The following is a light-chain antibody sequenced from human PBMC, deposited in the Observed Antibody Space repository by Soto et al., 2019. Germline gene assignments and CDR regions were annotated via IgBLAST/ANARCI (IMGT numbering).Light chain of an antibody. Sequence: EIVLTQSPGTLSLSPGERATLSCRASQSVSSSYLAWYQQKPGQAPRLLIYGASSRATGIPDRFSGSGYGTDVTLTISRLEPEDFAVYYCQHYDSSLFTFGPGTNVDIK. CDR2: GAS. CDR1: QSVSSSY. CDR3: QHYDSSLFT. V-gene: IGKV3-20*01. J-gene: IGKJ3*01.